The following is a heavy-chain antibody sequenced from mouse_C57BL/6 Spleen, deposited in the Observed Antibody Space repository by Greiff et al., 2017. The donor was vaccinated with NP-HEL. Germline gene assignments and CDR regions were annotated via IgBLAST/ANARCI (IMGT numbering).Heavy chain of an antibody. D-gene: IGHD2-1*01. V-gene: IGHV5-6*01. CDR2: ISSGGSYT. J-gene: IGHJ4*01. CDR3: ARHGDYGTPYYAMDY. Sequence: EVKLVESGGDLVKPGGSLKLSCAASGFTFSSYGMSWVRQTPDKRLEWVATISSGGSYTYYPDSVKGRFTISRDNAKNTLYLQMSSLKSEDTAMYYCARHGDYGTPYYAMDYWGQGTSVTVSS. CDR1: GFTFSSYG.